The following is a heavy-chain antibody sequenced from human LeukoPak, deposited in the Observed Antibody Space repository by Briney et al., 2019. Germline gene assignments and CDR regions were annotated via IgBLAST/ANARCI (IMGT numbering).Heavy chain of an antibody. D-gene: IGHD3-22*01. CDR3: ARVVGYYYDSSGYLDI. CDR1: GSSFTCNY. J-gene: IGHJ3*02. V-gene: IGHV1-2*02. Sequence: ASVTVTCNSSGSSFTCNYNHLMRQPHGQGLGLKGWINPNSGGTNYAQKFQGRVTMTMDTSISTAYIELSRLRSDDTAVYYCARVVGYYYDSSGYLDIWNQGTMVTVSS. CDR2: INPNSGGT.